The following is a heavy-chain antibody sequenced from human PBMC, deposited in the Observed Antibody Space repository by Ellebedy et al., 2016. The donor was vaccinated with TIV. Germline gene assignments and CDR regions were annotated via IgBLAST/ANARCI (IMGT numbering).Heavy chain of an antibody. D-gene: IGHD6-6*01. CDR3: ARQPKYSSSSHFDY. CDR1: GGSISSSSYY. J-gene: IGHJ4*02. Sequence: SETLSLTXTVSGGSISSSSYYWGWIRQPPGKGLEWIGSIYYSGSTNYNPSLKSRVTILVDTSKNQFSLKLSSVTAADTAVYYCARQPKYSSSSHFDYWGQGTLVTVSS. V-gene: IGHV4-39*01. CDR2: IYYSGST.